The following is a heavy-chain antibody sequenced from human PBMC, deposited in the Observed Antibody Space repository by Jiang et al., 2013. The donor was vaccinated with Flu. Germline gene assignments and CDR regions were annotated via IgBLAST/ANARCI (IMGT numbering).Heavy chain of an antibody. J-gene: IGHJ6*04. CDR1: GGSISSSNW. CDR3: ARTPIVPAEYYYYYYGMDV. CDR2: IYHSGST. V-gene: IGHV4-4*02. Sequence: SGSGLVKPSGTLSLTCAVSGGSISSSNWWSWVRQPPGKGLEWIGEIYHSGSTNYNPSLKSRVTISVDKSKNQFSLKLSSVTAADTAVYYCARTPIVPAEYYYYYYGMDVWGKGTTVTVSS. D-gene: IGHD2-2*01.